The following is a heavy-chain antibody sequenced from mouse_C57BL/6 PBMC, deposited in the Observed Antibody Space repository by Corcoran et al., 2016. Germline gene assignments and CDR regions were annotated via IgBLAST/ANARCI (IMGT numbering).Heavy chain of an antibody. D-gene: IGHD1-1*01. CDR1: GYSFTTYG. CDR2: INTYSGVP. CDR3: ARQDYGRSSVAY. V-gene: IGHV9-3*01. J-gene: IGHJ3*01. Sequence: QIQLVQYGPELKQPGETVKISCKASGYSFTTYGMSWVKQAPGKGLTCMGWINTYSGVPTYADDFKGRFAFSLETSASTAYFQINNLKNEDTATNFCARQDYGRSSVAYWGQVTLVTVSA.